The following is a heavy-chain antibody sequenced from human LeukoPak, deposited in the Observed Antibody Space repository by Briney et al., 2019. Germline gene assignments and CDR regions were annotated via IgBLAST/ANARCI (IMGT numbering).Heavy chain of an antibody. D-gene: IGHD1-20*01. J-gene: IGHJ6*03. V-gene: IGHV3-74*01. CDR1: GFTFSSYW. CDR3: ATHNWNDWYYYYYYYMDV. CDR2: INSDGGST. Sequence: GGSLRLSCAASGFTFSSYWMHWVRQAPGKGLVWVSRINSDGGSTNYADSVKGRFTISRDNAKNSLYLQMNSLRAEDTAVYYCATHNWNDWYYYYYYYMDVWGKGTTVTVSS.